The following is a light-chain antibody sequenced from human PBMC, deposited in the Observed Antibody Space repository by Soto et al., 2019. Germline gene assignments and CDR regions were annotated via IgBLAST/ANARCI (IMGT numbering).Light chain of an antibody. CDR3: QQYGSSPLT. Sequence: EIVLTQSPGTLSFSPGERATLACRASQSVSSSYLAWYQQKPGQAPRLLIYGALSRATGFPDRFSGSGSGTDVTLTISRLEPEDFAVYYCQQYGSSPLTFGGGTKVEIK. CDR1: QSVSSSY. CDR2: GAL. V-gene: IGKV3-20*01. J-gene: IGKJ4*01.